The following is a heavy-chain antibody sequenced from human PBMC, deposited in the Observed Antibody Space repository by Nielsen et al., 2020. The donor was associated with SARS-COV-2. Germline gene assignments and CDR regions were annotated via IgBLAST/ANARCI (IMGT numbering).Heavy chain of an antibody. J-gene: IGHJ4*02. CDR3: ASEWDDYESSAYDV. CDR1: GYTFTHYY. D-gene: IGHD3-22*01. V-gene: IGHV1-46*01. CDR2: IPPVGGTT. Sequence: ASVKVSCKASGYTFTHYYMHWVRQAPGQGLEWMGIIPPVGGTTTYARKFQGRVTMTRDTSTSTVYMELSSLRSEDTAVYFFASEWDDYESSAYDVWAQGTLVIVSA.